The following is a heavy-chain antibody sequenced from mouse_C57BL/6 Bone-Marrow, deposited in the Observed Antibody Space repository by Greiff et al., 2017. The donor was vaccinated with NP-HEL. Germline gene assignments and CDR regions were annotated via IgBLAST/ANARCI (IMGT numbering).Heavy chain of an antibody. D-gene: IGHD2-3*01. CDR2: ISSGSSTI. CDR3: ARIIYDGYLYAMDY. J-gene: IGHJ4*01. CDR1: GFTFSDYG. Sequence: EVQGVESGGGLVKPGGSLKLSCAASGFTFSDYGMHWVRQAPEKGLEWVAYISSGSSTIYYADTVKGRFTISRDNAKNTLFLQMTSLRSEDTAMYYCARIIYDGYLYAMDYWGQGTSVTVSS. V-gene: IGHV5-17*01.